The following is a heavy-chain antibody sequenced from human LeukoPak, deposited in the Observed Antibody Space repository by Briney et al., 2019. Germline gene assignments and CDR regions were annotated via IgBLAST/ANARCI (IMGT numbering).Heavy chain of an antibody. Sequence: AASVKVSCKASGGTFSSYAISWVRQAPGQGLEWMGRIIPIFGTANYAQKFQGRVTITTDESTSTAYMELSSLRSEDTAVYYCARDFTMIDGQAFDIWGQGTMVTVSS. J-gene: IGHJ3*02. CDR3: ARDFTMIDGQAFDI. V-gene: IGHV1-69*05. CDR1: GGTFSSYA. D-gene: IGHD3-22*01. CDR2: IIPIFGTA.